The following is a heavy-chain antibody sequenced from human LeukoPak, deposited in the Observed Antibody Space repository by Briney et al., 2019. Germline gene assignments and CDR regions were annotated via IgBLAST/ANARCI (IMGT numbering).Heavy chain of an antibody. V-gene: IGHV3-23*01. CDR2: ISGSGGST. Sequence: GGSLRLSCAASGFTFSSYAMSWVRQAPGKGLEWVSAISGSGGSTYYAASVKGRFTISRDNSKNTLYLQMNSLRAEDTAVYYCAKDTPYSSGWYGDAFDIWGQGTMVTVSS. D-gene: IGHD6-19*01. CDR1: GFTFSSYA. CDR3: AKDTPYSSGWYGDAFDI. J-gene: IGHJ3*02.